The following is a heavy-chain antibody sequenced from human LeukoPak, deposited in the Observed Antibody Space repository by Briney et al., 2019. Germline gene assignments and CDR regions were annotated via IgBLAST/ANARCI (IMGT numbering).Heavy chain of an antibody. CDR1: GFTFSSYG. J-gene: IGHJ4*02. CDR2: ISDDGSNK. Sequence: GGSLRLSCAASGFTFSSYGMHWVRQAPGKGLEWVAVISDDGSNKYYVDSVKGRFTISRDNSKNTLYLQMNSLRAEDTAVYYCANSPTYCSSTSCHINYWGQGTLVTVSS. V-gene: IGHV3-30*18. CDR3: ANSPTYCSSTSCHINY. D-gene: IGHD2-2*02.